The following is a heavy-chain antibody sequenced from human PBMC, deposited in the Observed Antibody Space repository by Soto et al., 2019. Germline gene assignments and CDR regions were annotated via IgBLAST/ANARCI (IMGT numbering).Heavy chain of an antibody. CDR2: IFSDNER. CDR3: ARMNVDSYQFYYAMVV. Sequence: QVTLKASGPALVKPTEPLTLTCTVSGFSLTNGKMGVSWIRQPPGKALEWLAHIFSDNERSYSTSLQGRLTISKETSGSQVVLSMTNLDPVDTATYFCARMNVDSYQFYYAMVVWGQGTTVTVSS. D-gene: IGHD4-17*01. V-gene: IGHV2-26*01. J-gene: IGHJ6*02. CDR1: GFSLTNGKMG.